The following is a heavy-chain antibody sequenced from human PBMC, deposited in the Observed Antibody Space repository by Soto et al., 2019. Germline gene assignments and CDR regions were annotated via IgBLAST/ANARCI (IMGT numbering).Heavy chain of an antibody. CDR3: ATAEVDY. V-gene: IGHV3-74*01. CDR1: GFNFSSHW. J-gene: IGHJ4*02. Sequence: GSLRLSCAASGFNFSSHWMHWVREAPGKGLKWVSRINSDGSTTDYADSVKGRFTVSRDNGKYTLYLQMNSLRAEDTAVYYCATAEVDYWGPGTQVTVSS. CDR2: INSDGSTT.